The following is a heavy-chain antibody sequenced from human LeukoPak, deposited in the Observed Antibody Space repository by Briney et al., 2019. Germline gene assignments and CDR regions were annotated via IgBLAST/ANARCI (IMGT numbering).Heavy chain of an antibody. V-gene: IGHV4-34*01. CDR2: INHSGST. J-gene: IGHJ4*02. D-gene: IGHD1-7*01. Sequence: PSETLSLTCAVYGGSFSGYYWSWIRQPPGKGLEWIGEINHSGSTNYNPPLKSRVTISVDTSKNQFSLKLSSVTAADTAVYYCARGPWYNWNYRASRASDYWGQGTLVTVSS. CDR1: GGSFSGYY. CDR3: ARGPWYNWNYRASRASDY.